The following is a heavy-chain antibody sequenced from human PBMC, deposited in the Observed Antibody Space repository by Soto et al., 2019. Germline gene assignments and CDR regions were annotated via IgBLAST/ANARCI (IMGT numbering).Heavy chain of an antibody. Sequence: QVQLVQSGPEVKKPGASVKVSCKTSGSTFTTFGISWVRQAPGQGVEWMGWISTDKGNTNYAQKFQGRVTMTTDTSTSTAYLELRSLRSDDTAVYYCATRSPAFDYWGQGTLVTVSS. CDR3: ATRSPAFDY. CDR1: GSTFTTFG. J-gene: IGHJ4*02. V-gene: IGHV1-18*01. CDR2: ISTDKGNT.